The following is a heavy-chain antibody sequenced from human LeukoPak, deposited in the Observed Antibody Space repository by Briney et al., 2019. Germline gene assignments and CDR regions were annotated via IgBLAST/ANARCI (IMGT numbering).Heavy chain of an antibody. Sequence: GGSLRLSCVVSGFTFSSHAMTWVRQAPGKGLEWVSAIDIGGDITFYADSVQGRFIISRDNSKNTVYLQMNSLRVEDTAVYYCANGEVPNDYWGQGTLVTVSS. CDR1: GFTFSSHA. V-gene: IGHV3-23*01. CDR3: ANGEVPNDY. CDR2: IDIGGDIT. J-gene: IGHJ4*02. D-gene: IGHD3-10*01.